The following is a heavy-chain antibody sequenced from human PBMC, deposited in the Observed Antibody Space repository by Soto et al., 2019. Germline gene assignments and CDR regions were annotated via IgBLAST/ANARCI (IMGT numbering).Heavy chain of an antibody. CDR2: ISAYNGNT. CDR1: GYTFTSYG. CDR3: ARVVGALGHWFDP. Sequence: QVQLEQSGAEVKKPGASVKVSCKASGYTFTSYGISWVRQAPGQGLEWMGRISAYNGNTNYAQKLQGRVTMTTDTSTSPAYMELRSLRSADTAVYYCARVVGALGHWFDPWGQGTLVTVSS. D-gene: IGHD1-26*01. J-gene: IGHJ5*02. V-gene: IGHV1-18*01.